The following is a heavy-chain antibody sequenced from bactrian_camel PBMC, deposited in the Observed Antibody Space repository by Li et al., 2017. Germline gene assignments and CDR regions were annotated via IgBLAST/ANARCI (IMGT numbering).Heavy chain of an antibody. CDR2: INPQGDRE. J-gene: IGHJ4*01. D-gene: IGHD3*01. V-gene: IGHV3S40*01. Sequence: VQLVESGGGSVQAGGSLRLSCATSGFSFRNYDMGWVRQAPGKGLEWVSLINPQGDREYYADSVKGRFTISKDNAKDTLYLQMNSLKIEDTAVYYCALGSSRQATMTARGKGTQVTV. CDR1: GFSFRNYD.